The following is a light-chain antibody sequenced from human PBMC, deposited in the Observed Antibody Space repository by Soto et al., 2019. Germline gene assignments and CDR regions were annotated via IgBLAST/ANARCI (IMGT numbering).Light chain of an antibody. V-gene: IGLV1-40*01. Sequence: QSVLTQPPSVSGAPGQRVTISCTGSSSNIGSGYDVHWYQQLPGRAPKLLIYADTNRPSGVPDRFSGSKSGSSASLAITGLQAEDEADYYCQSYDSSLHVVFGGGTQLTVL. J-gene: IGLJ2*01. CDR2: ADT. CDR3: QSYDSSLHVV. CDR1: SSNIGSGYD.